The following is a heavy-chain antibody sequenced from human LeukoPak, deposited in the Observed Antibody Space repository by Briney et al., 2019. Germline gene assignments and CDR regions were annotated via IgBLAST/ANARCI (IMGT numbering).Heavy chain of an antibody. V-gene: IGHV4-4*07. Sequence: PSETLSLTCTVSGGSISSYYWSWIRQPAGKGLEWIGRIYTSGSTNYNPSRKSRVTMSVDTSKNQFSLKLSSVTAADTAVYYCARDLAIPGDYYYYMDVWGKGTTVTVSS. D-gene: IGHD2-21*01. CDR3: ARDLAIPGDYYYYMDV. CDR2: IYTSGST. CDR1: GGSISSYY. J-gene: IGHJ6*03.